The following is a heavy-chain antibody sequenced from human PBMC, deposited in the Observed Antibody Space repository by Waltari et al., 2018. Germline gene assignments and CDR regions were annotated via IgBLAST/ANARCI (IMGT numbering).Heavy chain of an antibody. CDR2: IYYSGST. V-gene: IGHV4-59*01. CDR3: ARDLSGSYVY. J-gene: IGHJ4*02. CDR1: GGSISSYY. D-gene: IGHD1-26*01. Sequence: QVQLQESGPGLVKPSETLSLTCTVSGGSISSYYWRWIRQPPGKGLEWIGYIYYSGSTNYNPSLKSRVTISVDTSKNQFSLKLSSVTAADTAVYYCARDLSGSYVYWGQGTLVTVSS.